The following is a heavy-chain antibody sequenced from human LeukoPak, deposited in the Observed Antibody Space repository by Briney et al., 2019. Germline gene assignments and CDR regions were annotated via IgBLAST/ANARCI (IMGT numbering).Heavy chain of an antibody. Sequence: GGSLRLSCAASGFTFSSYWMHWVRQAPGKGLVWVSRIKSDGSSKSYADSVKGRFTISRDNAKNTVYLQMNSLRAEDTVVYYCATSRTFDYWGQGTLVTVSS. V-gene: IGHV3-74*01. CDR1: GFTFSSYW. CDR2: IKSDGSSK. J-gene: IGHJ4*02. CDR3: ATSRTFDY.